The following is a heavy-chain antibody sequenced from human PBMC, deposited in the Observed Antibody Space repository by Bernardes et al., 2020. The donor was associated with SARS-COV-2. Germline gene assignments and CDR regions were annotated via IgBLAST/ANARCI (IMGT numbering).Heavy chain of an antibody. D-gene: IGHD1-26*01. V-gene: IGHV4-59*01. CDR1: GDSICDYY. CDR2: IHYSAST. J-gene: IGHJ6*02. CDR3: ARLSGSSYYYYGMDV. Sequence: ESLSLTCTVSGDSICDYYWSWIRQPPGKGLEWIGYIHYSASTNYNPSLKSRVTISLHASKIHFSLTLSSVTAADTAMYYCARLSGSSYYYYGMDVWGQGTTVSVSS.